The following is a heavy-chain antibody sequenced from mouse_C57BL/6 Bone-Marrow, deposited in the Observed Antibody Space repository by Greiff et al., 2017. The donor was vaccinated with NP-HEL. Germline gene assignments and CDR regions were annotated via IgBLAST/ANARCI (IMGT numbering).Heavy chain of an antibody. CDR1: GFTFSDYY. CDR3: ARHSSNYGEFAY. Sequence: EVKLMESGGGLVQPGGSLKLSCAASGFTFSDYYMYWVRQTPEKRLEWVAYISNGGGSTYYPDTVKGRFTISRDNAKNTLYLQMSRLKSEDTAMYYCARHSSNYGEFAYCGQGTLVTVSA. V-gene: IGHV5-12*01. J-gene: IGHJ3*01. CDR2: ISNGGGST. D-gene: IGHD2-5*01.